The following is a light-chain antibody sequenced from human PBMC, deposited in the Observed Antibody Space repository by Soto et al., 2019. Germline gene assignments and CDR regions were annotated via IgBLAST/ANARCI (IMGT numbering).Light chain of an antibody. Sequence: IQMTQSPSTLSASLGDRVTITCRASQSISSSFAWYQQKPGKAPKLLIYDASTLESGVPSRCSGSGSETEFTITSSRMQPYDLATYYCQQYNSCTFGQGTKVDIK. CDR2: DAS. CDR1: QSISSS. V-gene: IGKV1-5*01. CDR3: QQYNSCT. J-gene: IGKJ1*01.